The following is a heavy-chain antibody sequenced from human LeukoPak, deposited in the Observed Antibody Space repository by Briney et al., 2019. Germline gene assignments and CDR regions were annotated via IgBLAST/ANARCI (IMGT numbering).Heavy chain of an antibody. V-gene: IGHV1-69*13. D-gene: IGHD6-19*01. Sequence: GASVRVCCKAARGTFTNYAISWVRQAPGQGLEWMGGSIPIVATANYAQKFQGRVTITSDESTSAAYMEVSSLSSDDTAVYHCVRDMGGWHTYFDFWGQGTLVTVSS. J-gene: IGHJ4*02. CDR3: VRDMGGWHTYFDF. CDR2: SIPIVATA. CDR1: RGTFTNYA.